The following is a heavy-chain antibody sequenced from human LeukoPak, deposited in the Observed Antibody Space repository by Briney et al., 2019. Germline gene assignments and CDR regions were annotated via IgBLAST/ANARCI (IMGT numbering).Heavy chain of an antibody. V-gene: IGHV1-46*01. CDR3: GRDSTVTTFRGCVDP. CDR1: GYTFINHY. CDR2: INPSGGST. Sequence: ASAKVSCKASGYTFINHYIHWVRQAPGQGLEWMGVINPSGGSTNYAQKFQGRVTMTRDASTSTVYIELSSLTSEDTAVYYCGRDSTVTTFRGCVDPWGQGTLVTVSS. D-gene: IGHD4-17*01. J-gene: IGHJ5*02.